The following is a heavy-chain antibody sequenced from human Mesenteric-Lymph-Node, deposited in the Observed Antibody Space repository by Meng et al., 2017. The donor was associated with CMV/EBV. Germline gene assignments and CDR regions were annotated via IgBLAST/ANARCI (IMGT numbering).Heavy chain of an antibody. CDR2: ISSSSSYT. CDR1: GVTFSDSY. J-gene: IGHJ4*02. D-gene: IGHD6-13*01. Sequence: CAASGVTFSDSYMSWIRQAPGKGLEWVSYISSSSSYTNYADSVKGRFTISRDNAKKSLYLQMNSLRAEDTAMYYCARLNQAGIAAAYWGQGTLVTVSS. CDR3: ARLNQAGIAAAY. V-gene: IGHV3-11*06.